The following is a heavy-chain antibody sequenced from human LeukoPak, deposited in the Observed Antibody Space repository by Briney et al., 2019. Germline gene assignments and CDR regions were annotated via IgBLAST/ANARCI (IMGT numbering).Heavy chain of an antibody. CDR3: ARDRQQLVRSNWFDP. CDR2: IKQDGSEK. J-gene: IGHJ5*02. CDR1: GFTFSSYW. Sequence: GGSLRLSCAASGFTFSSYWMNWVRQAPGKGLEWVANIKQDGSEKYYVDSVKGRFTISRDNAKNSLYLQMNSLRAEDTAVYYCARDRQQLVRSNWFDPWGQGTLVTVSS. V-gene: IGHV3-7*01. D-gene: IGHD6-13*01.